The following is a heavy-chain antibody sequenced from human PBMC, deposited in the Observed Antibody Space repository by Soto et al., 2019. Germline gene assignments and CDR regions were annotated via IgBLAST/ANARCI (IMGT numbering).Heavy chain of an antibody. J-gene: IGHJ5*02. CDR1: GGTFSSYA. Sequence: ASVKVSCKASGGTFSSYAITWVRQAPGQGPEYMGRIIPILGVTDYAREFQGRLTITADKSTNTAYMELTSLRSEDTAVYYCARGKDTNWFDPWGQGTLVTVSS. CDR3: ARGKDTNWFDP. V-gene: IGHV1-69*04. CDR2: IIPILGVT.